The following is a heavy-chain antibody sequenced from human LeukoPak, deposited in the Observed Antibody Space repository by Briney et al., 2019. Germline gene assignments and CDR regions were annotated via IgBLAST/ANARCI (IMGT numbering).Heavy chain of an antibody. J-gene: IGHJ4*02. CDR3: ARGLNFDY. CDR1: GFTFSDYY. Sequence: KPGGSLRLSCAASGFTFSDYYMSWVRQAPGKGLEWVSYISSRGSSIYYADSMKGRFTISRDDAKKSLHLQVNSLRADDTAVYYCARGLNFDYWGQGTLVTASS. CDR2: ISSRGSSI. V-gene: IGHV3-11*04.